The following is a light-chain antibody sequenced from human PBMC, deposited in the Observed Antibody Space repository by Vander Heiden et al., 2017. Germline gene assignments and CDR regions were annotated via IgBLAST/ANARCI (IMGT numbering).Light chain of an antibody. Sequence: DIQMTQSSSSLSASVGDRVTITCQASQDISNYLNWYQQKPEKAPKLLIYDASNLETGVPSRFSGSGSGTDFTFTISSLQPEDIATYYCQQYDNLPLTFGGGTKVEIK. V-gene: IGKV1-33*01. CDR3: QQYDNLPLT. CDR1: QDISNY. J-gene: IGKJ4*01. CDR2: DAS.